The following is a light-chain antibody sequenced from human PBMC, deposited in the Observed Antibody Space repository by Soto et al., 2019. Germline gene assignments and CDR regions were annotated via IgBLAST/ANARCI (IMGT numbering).Light chain of an antibody. Sequence: EVVLTQSPGTLSLSPGERATLSCRATQNIHSDYLAWYQQKLGQAPRLLIYGTSSRATGVPDRFRGSGTGTHYTLTSSRVEPEDFAVYYCQKYGGTHTFGPGTKLEI. CDR1: QNIHSDY. V-gene: IGKV3-20*01. J-gene: IGKJ2*01. CDR2: GTS. CDR3: QKYGGTHT.